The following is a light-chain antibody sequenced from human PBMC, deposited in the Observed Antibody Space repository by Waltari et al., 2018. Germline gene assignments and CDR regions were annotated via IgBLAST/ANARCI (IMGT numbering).Light chain of an antibody. Sequence: EMMLTQSPGTLSLSPGEKATLPSRASQSISRSLAWYQQKPGQAPRLLIYEASRRATGTPDRFSGSGSGTDFSLTINRLEPEDFAVYYCQKYESLPATFGQGTKVEIK. J-gene: IGKJ1*01. CDR2: EAS. CDR3: QKYESLPAT. V-gene: IGKV3-20*01. CDR1: QSISRS.